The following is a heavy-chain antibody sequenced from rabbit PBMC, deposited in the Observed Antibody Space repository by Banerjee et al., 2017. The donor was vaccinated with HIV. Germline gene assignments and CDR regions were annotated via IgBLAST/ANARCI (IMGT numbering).Heavy chain of an antibody. CDR3: ARDLAGVIGWNFNL. CDR1: GFDFSSDA. J-gene: IGHJ4*01. CDR2: INSSSRNV. D-gene: IGHD4-1*01. V-gene: IGHV1S45*01. Sequence: QEQLEESGGGLVKPGASLTLTCTASGFDFSSDAMCWVRQAPGKGLEWIGCINSSSRNVVYASWATGRFTISKTSSTTVTLQMTSLTAADTATYLCARDLAGVIGWNFNLWGPGTLVTVS.